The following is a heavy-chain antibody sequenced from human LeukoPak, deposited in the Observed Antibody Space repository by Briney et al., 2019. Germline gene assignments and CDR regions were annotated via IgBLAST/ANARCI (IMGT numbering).Heavy chain of an antibody. J-gene: IGHJ4*02. Sequence: GGSLRLSCGASGFNFSTYGMHWVRQAPGKGLEWVGVISYDGGNKYYGDSVKGRCTITRDNSKSTLSLQMNSLRVEDTAVYYCAKLPGIGAAGTTVYWGQGTLVTVSS. D-gene: IGHD6-13*01. CDR2: ISYDGGNK. CDR3: AKLPGIGAAGTTVY. V-gene: IGHV3-30*18. CDR1: GFNFSTYG.